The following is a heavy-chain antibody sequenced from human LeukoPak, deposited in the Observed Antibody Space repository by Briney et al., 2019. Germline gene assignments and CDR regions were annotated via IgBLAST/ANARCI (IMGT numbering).Heavy chain of an antibody. CDR1: GFTFSSYA. J-gene: IGHJ4*02. D-gene: IGHD2-2*01. CDR3: ARGLPAAPRGYFDY. V-gene: IGHV3-66*01. CDR2: IYSGGST. Sequence: GGSLRLSCAASGFTFSSYAMSWVRQAPGKGLEWVSVIYSGGSTYYADSVKGRFTISRDNSKNTLYLQMNSLRAEDTAVYYCARGLPAAPRGYFDYWGQGTLVTVSS.